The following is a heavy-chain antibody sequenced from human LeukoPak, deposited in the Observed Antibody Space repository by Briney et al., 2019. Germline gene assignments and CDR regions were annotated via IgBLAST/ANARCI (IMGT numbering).Heavy chain of an antibody. CDR2: IYYSGST. J-gene: IGHJ4*02. CDR3: ARGSYSSSSHTPFDY. D-gene: IGHD6-6*01. V-gene: IGHV4-39*07. Sequence: SETLSLTCTVSGGSISSSYYYWGWIRQPPGKGLEWIGSIYYSGSTYYNPSLKSRVTISVDTSKNQFSLNLSSVTAADTAVYYCARGSYSSSSHTPFDYWGQGTLVTVSS. CDR1: GGSISSSYYY.